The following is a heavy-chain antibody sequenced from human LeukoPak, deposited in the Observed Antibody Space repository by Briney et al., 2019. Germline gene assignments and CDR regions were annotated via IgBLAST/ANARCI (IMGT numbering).Heavy chain of an antibody. CDR1: EFTLSSRT. Sequence: GGSLRLSCAASEFTLSSRTNLWVRQAPGKGLEWVANIKQDGSEKYYVDSVKGRFTISRDNAKNSLYLQMNSLRAEDTAVYYCARRVAAAGKQKLNWFDPWGQGTLVTVSS. J-gene: IGHJ5*02. V-gene: IGHV3-7*01. CDR3: ARRVAAAGKQKLNWFDP. D-gene: IGHD6-13*01. CDR2: IKQDGSEK.